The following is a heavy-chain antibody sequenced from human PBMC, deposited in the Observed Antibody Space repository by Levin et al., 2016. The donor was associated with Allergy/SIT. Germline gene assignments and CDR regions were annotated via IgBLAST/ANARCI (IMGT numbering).Heavy chain of an antibody. CDR2: MDPNSGNT. J-gene: IGHJ4*02. CDR3: AREGEAAAGLTKTFDY. Sequence: ASVKVSCKASGYTFTSYDINWVRQATGQGLEWMGWMDPNSGNTAYAQKFQGRVTMTRSTSISTAYMELSSLRSDDTAVYYCAREGEAAAGLTKTFDYWGQGTLVTVSS. D-gene: IGHD6-13*01. V-gene: IGHV1-8*01. CDR1: GYTFTSYD.